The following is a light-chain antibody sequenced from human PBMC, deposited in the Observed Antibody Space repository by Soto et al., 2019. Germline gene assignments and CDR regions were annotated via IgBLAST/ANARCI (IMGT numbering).Light chain of an antibody. CDR2: NAS. CDR1: QSVRTY. CDR3: HQRSNWPRT. J-gene: IGKJ4*01. Sequence: EIVLTQFPPTLSLFPGERATLSCRASQSVRTYLAWYQQKPGQAPRLLISNASNRATGIPARFSGSGSGTDFTFTISSLEAEDFAVYYCHQRSNWPRTFGGGTKVDIK. V-gene: IGKV3-11*01.